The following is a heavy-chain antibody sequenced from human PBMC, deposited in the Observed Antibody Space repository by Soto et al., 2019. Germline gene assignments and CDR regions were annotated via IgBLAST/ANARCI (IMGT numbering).Heavy chain of an antibody. J-gene: IGHJ4*02. CDR1: GGSISSGGYY. V-gene: IGHV4-31*03. D-gene: IGHD1-26*01. CDR2: IYYSGST. Sequence: QVQLQESGPGLVKPSQTLSLTCTVSGGSISSGGYYWSWIRQHPGKGLEWIGYIYYSGSTYYNPSLKNRVTIAVDTSKNQFSVKLSSVTAADTAVYYCARGRGSYSRYYFDYWGQGTLVTVSS. CDR3: ARGRGSYSRYYFDY.